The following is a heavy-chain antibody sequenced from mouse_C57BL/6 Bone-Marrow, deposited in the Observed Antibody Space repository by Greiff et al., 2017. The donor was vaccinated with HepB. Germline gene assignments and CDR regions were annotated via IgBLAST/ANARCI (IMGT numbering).Heavy chain of an antibody. CDR1: GFNIKDDY. CDR2: IDPENGDT. D-gene: IGHD1-1*01. CDR3: RSGSITTVVAHFDY. Sequence: EVQLVESGAELVRPGASVKLSCTASGFNIKDDYMHWVKQRPEQGLEWIGWIDPENGDTEYASKFQGKATITADTSSNTAYLQLSSLTSEDTAVYYCRSGSITTVVAHFDYWGQGTTLTVSS. J-gene: IGHJ2*01. V-gene: IGHV14-4*01.